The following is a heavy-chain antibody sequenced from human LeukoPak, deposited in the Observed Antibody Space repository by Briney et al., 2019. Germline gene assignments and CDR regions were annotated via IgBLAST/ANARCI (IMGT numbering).Heavy chain of an antibody. CDR1: GFTFSDYW. Sequence: LGGSLRLSCVASGFTFSDYWMTWVRQAPGKGLEWVANINQDGSEKYYVGSVRGRFTISRDNAKNSLFLQMNSLRAEDTAVYFCARVVTWMEKAFDIWGQGTMVTVSS. V-gene: IGHV3-7*04. CDR2: INQDGSEK. CDR3: ARVVTWMEKAFDI. J-gene: IGHJ3*02. D-gene: IGHD5-12*01.